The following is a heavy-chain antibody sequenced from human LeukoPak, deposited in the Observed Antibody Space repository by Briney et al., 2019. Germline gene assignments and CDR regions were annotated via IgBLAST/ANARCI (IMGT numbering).Heavy chain of an antibody. J-gene: IGHJ4*02. V-gene: IGHV3-48*01. Sequence: PGGSLRLSCAASGFTFSSYSMNWVRQAPGKGLEWVSYISSSSSTIYYADSVKGRFTISRDNAKNSLYLQMNSLRAEDTAVYYCARVVGYYDSSGYYRDYWGQGTLVTVSS. CDR2: ISSSSSTI. CDR3: ARVVGYYDSSGYYRDY. D-gene: IGHD3-22*01. CDR1: GFTFSSYS.